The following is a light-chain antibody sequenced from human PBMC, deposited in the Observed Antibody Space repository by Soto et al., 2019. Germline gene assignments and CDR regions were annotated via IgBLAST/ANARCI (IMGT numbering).Light chain of an antibody. V-gene: IGLV7-46*01. Sequence: QAVVTQEPSLTVSPGGTVTLTCGSSTGAVTSGHYAYWLQQKPGQAPRTLIYDTTNKHSWTPARFSGSLLGGKAALTLSGAQPDDEADYYCLLSYNGASVVASVVFGGGTKVTVL. CDR3: LLSYNGASVVASVV. CDR1: TGAVTSGHY. CDR2: DTT. J-gene: IGLJ2*01.